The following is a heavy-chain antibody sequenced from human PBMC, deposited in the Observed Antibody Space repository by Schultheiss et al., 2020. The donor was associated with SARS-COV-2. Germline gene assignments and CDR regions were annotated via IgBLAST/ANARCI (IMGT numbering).Heavy chain of an antibody. J-gene: IGHJ4*02. D-gene: IGHD1-26*01. CDR2: INPNSGGT. V-gene: IGHV1-2*04. Sequence: ASVKVSCKASGYTFTSYGISWVRQAPGQGLEWMGWINPNSGGTNYAQKFQGWVTMTRDTSISTAYMELSRLRSDETAVYYCAINSGSYYPDYWGQGTLVTVSS. CDR3: AINSGSYYPDY. CDR1: GYTFTSYG.